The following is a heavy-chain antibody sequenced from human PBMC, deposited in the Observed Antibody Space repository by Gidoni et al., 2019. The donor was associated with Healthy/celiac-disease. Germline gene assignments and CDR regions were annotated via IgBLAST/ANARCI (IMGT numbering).Heavy chain of an antibody. CDR2: IYHSWST. D-gene: IGHD3-10*01. V-gene: IGHV4-4*02. CDR1: GGSISSSNW. Sequence: QVQLQESGPGLVKPSGPLYRTCAVSGGSISSSNWWCWVRQPPGKVLEWIWEIYHSWSTNYTPSRKSRDTISVDKSKIQFSLKLRSVTAADTAVYYCARHRMGSGSYCFDYWGQGTLVTVSS. J-gene: IGHJ4*02. CDR3: ARHRMGSGSYCFDY.